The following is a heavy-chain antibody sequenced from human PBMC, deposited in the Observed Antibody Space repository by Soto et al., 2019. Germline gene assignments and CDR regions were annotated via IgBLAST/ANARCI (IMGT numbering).Heavy chain of an antibody. D-gene: IGHD3-22*01. CDR1: GFTFSSYG. CDR3: AKEGYYDSSGYYTGNYFDY. V-gene: IGHV3-30*18. CDR2: ISYDGSNK. J-gene: IGHJ4*02. Sequence: GGSLRLSCAASGFTFSSYGMHWVRQAPGKGLEWVAVISYDGSNKYYADSVKGRFTISRDNSKNTLYLQMNSLRAEDTAVYYCAKEGYYDSSGYYTGNYFDYWGQGTLVTVSS.